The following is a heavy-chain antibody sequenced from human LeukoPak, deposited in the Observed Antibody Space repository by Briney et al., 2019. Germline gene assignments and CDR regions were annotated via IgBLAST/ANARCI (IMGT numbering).Heavy chain of an antibody. Sequence: PGGSLRLSCAASGFTFTSYGMHWVRQAPGKGLEWVAVISYDGSNKYYADSVKGRFTISRDNSKNTLYLQMNSLRAGDTAVYYCAKDNVGATNYYYYGVDVWGQGTTVTVSS. CDR2: ISYDGSNK. V-gene: IGHV3-30*18. J-gene: IGHJ6*02. CDR1: GFTFTSYG. CDR3: AKDNVGATNYYYYGVDV. D-gene: IGHD1-26*01.